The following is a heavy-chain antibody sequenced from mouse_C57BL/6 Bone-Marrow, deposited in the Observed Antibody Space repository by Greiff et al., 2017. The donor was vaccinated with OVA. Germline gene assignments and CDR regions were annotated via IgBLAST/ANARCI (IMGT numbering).Heavy chain of an antibody. J-gene: IGHJ3*01. D-gene: IGHD4-1*01. CDR3: ARAANWGFAY. Sequence: VQLVESGPGLVAPSQSLSITCTVSGFSLTSYGVDWVRPSPGKGLEWLGVIWGCGSTNYNSALKSRLSISKDNSKSQVFLKMNSLQTDDTAMYYCARAANWGFAYWGQGTLVTVSA. CDR1: GFSLTSYG. CDR2: IWGCGST. V-gene: IGHV2-6*01.